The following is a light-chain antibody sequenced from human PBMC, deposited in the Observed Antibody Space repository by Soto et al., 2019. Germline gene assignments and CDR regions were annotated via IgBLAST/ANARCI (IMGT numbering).Light chain of an antibody. CDR1: QSISDW. Sequence: DVQITQSPASVSASVGDRVTITCRASQSISDWLAWYQQKPGKAPKLLIYDISNLEIGVPSRFSGSGSGTEFTLTISGLQPDDFATYYCQQYNSYSFGQGTKVDIK. CDR3: QQYNSYS. V-gene: IGKV1-5*01. J-gene: IGKJ1*01. CDR2: DIS.